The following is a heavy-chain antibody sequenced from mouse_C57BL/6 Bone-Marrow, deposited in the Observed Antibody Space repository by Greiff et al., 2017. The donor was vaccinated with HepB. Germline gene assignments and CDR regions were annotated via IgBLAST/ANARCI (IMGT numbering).Heavy chain of an antibody. Sequence: EVNLVESGGGLVKPGGSLKLSCAASGFTFSSYAMSWVRQTPEKRLEWVATISDGGSYTYYPDNVKGRFTISRDNAKNNLYLQMSHLKSEDTAMYYCARGDYYGYYYAMDYWGQGTSVTVSS. J-gene: IGHJ4*01. D-gene: IGHD1-1*01. CDR3: ARGDYYGYYYAMDY. V-gene: IGHV5-4*03. CDR1: GFTFSSYA. CDR2: ISDGGSYT.